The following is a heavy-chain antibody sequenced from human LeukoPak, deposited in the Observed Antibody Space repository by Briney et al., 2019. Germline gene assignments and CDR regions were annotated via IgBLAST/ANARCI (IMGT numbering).Heavy chain of an antibody. V-gene: IGHV3-30*18. CDR1: GFTFSSYD. J-gene: IGHJ4*02. D-gene: IGHD4-17*01. CDR3: AKEGQSVTTFHPLDY. Sequence: HPGRSLRLSCAASGFTFSSYDMYWVRQAPGKGLEWVALISYDVSTKDYADSVKGRFTISRDNSKNTLYLEMNSLRSEDTGVYYCAKEGQSVTTFHPLDYWGQGTLVTVSS. CDR2: ISYDVSTK.